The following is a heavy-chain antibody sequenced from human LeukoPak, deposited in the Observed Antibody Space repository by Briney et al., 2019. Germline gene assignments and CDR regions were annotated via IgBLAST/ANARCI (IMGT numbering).Heavy chain of an antibody. V-gene: IGHV2-5*02. J-gene: IGHJ5*02. Sequence: SGPTLVNPTQTLTLTCTFSGFSLNTRGVGVGWIRQPPGKALEWLALIYWDDDKRYSPSLRSRLTITKDTSKNQVVLTMINMDPVDTATYYCAHEGQIFGGPAAQIYHNWFDPWGQGTLVTVSS. CDR1: GFSLNTRGVG. CDR2: IYWDDDK. D-gene: IGHD2-2*01. CDR3: AHEGQIFGGPAAQIYHNWFDP.